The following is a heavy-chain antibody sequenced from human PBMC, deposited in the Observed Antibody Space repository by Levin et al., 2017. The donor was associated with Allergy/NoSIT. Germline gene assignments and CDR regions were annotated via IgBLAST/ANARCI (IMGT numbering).Heavy chain of an antibody. Sequence: SETLSLTCSVSGGSISSYYWSWIRQPPGRRLEWIGYIFSNGSTNYNPSLKSRVTISRDTSKNKFPLTLSSVTAADTAVYYCARPSSSGWFDLPSYNYAMDVWGQGTTVTVSS. CDR2: IFSNGST. CDR3: ARPSSSGWFDLPSYNYAMDV. J-gene: IGHJ6*02. CDR1: GGSISSYY. V-gene: IGHV4-59*08. D-gene: IGHD6-19*01.